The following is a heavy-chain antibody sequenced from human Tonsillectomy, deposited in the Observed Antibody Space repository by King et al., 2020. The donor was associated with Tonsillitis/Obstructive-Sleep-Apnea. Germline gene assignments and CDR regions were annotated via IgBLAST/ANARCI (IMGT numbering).Heavy chain of an antibody. J-gene: IGHJ6*03. CDR1: GFTFSSYS. V-gene: IGHV3-21*01. CDR3: ARDRTDGVYMDV. D-gene: IGHD4-17*01. CDR2: ISSSSSYI. Sequence: VQLVESGGGLVKPGGSLRLSCAASGFTFSSYSMNWVRQAPGKGLEWVSSISSSSSYIYYSDSVKGRFTIPRDKAKNSLYLQINSLIAEDTSVYYCARDRTDGVYMDVWVKRTTVTVS.